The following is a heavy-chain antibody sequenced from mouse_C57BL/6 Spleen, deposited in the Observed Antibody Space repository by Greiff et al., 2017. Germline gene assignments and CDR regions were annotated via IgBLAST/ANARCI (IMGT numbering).Heavy chain of an antibody. D-gene: IGHD1-1*02. CDR3: AGGKLSGLAY. CDR1: GYTFTSYW. V-gene: IGHV1-52*01. J-gene: IGHJ3*01. CDR2: IDPSDSET. Sequence: QVQLQQPGAELVRPGSSVKLSCNASGYTFTSYWMHWVKQRPIQGLEWIGNIDPSDSETHYNQKFKDKATLTVDKSSSTAYMQLSSLTSEDSAVYYCAGGKLSGLAYWGQGTLVTVSA.